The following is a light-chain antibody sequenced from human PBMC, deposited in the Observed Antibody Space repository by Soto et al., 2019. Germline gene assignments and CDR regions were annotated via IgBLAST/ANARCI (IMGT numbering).Light chain of an antibody. Sequence: QSALTQPASLSGSPGPSITISCTGTSSDIGSYNYVSWYQQHPGKAPKLMIFDVSYRPSGISDRFSGSKSGNTASLTISGLQPEDEADYYCSSYGASSTLFGGGTKLTVL. CDR3: SSYGASSTL. CDR1: SSDIGSYNY. J-gene: IGLJ3*02. V-gene: IGLV2-14*03. CDR2: DVS.